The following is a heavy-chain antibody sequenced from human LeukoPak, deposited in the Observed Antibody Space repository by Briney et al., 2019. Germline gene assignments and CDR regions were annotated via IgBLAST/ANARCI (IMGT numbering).Heavy chain of an antibody. J-gene: IGHJ4*02. Sequence: ASVKVSCKASGYTFTSYYMHWVRQAPGQGLEWMGIINTSGGSTSYAQKFQGRVTMTRDMSTSTVYMELSSLRSEDTAVYYCARAMSSSSVSLNFDYWGQGTLVTVSS. V-gene: IGHV1-46*01. CDR3: ARAMSSSSVSLNFDY. CDR2: INTSGGST. CDR1: GYTFTSYY. D-gene: IGHD6-6*01.